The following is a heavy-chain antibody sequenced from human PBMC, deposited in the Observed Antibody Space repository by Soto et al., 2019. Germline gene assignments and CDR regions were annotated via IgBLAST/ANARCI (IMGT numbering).Heavy chain of an antibody. CDR2: ISSNSYYI. V-gene: IGHV3-21*01. CDR3: ARVHGTDYIWGSYRPIDH. D-gene: IGHD3-16*02. CDR1: GFTFSGYS. J-gene: IGHJ4*02. Sequence: GGSLRLSCAVSGFTFSGYSMNWVRQAPGKGLEWVSSISSNSYYIYYADSVKGRFTVSRDNAKNSLFLQMNSLRAGDTAVYYCARVHGTDYIWGSYRPIDHWGQGALVTVSS.